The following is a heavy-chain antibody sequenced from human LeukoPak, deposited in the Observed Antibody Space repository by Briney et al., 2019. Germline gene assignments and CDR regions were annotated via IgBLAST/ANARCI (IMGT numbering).Heavy chain of an antibody. CDR2: ISGSGGST. CDR3: AKQKTGDHDY. J-gene: IGHJ4*02. Sequence: GGSLRLSCAASGFTFSNYAMSWVRQAPGKGLEWVSAISGSGGSTYYADSVKGRFAISRDNSKNTLYLQMSSLRAEDTAVYYCAKQKTGDHDYWGQGTLVTASS. D-gene: IGHD7-27*01. CDR1: GFTFSNYA. V-gene: IGHV3-23*01.